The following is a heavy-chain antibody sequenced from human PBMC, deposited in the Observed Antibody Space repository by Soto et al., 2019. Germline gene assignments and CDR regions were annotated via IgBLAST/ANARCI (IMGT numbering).Heavy chain of an antibody. V-gene: IGHV4-59*01. CDR1: GGSISSYY. J-gene: IGHJ2*01. CDR2: IYYSGST. CDR3: ARDPTYYDILTGYLDYWYFDL. Sequence: PSETLSLTCTVSGGSISSYYWSWIRQPPGKGLEWIGYIYYSGSTNYNPSLKSRVTISVDTSKNQFSLKLSSVTAADTAVYYCARDPTYYDILTGYLDYWYFDLWGRGTLVTVSS. D-gene: IGHD3-9*01.